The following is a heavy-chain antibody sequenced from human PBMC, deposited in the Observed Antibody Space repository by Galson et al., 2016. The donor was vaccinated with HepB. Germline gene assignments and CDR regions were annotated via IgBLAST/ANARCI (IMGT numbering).Heavy chain of an antibody. V-gene: IGHV3-13*01. CDR2: IDSAGDT. CDR1: GFTFSIYD. J-gene: IGHJ6*02. CDR3: ARDAVLLRGTFWGGYSCYYHYAMDF. D-gene: IGHD3-3*01. Sequence: SLRLSCAASGFTFSIYDMHWVRQAPGKGLEWVSGIDSAGDTYYPGSVRGRFTISRDNSRNTLYLQMNSLRVEDTAVYYCARDAVLLRGTFWGGYSCYYHYAMDFCGQGTTVTVSS.